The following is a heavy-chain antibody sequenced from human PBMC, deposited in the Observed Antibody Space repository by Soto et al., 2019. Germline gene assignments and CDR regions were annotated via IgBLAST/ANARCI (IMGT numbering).Heavy chain of an antibody. CDR1: GNTLNELS. J-gene: IGHJ5*02. CDR2: FDPEAGET. CDR3: ATAPLNKWGCCDP. V-gene: IGHV1-24*01. Sequence: QVQLVQSGAEVKKPGASVRVSCKVSGNTLNELSMHWVRQAPGKGLEWMGGFDPEAGETIYAQKFQGRVTMTEDTSTDTAYMELSSLRSEDTAVYYCATAPLNKWGCCDPWCQGTLVTVSS. D-gene: IGHD1-26*01.